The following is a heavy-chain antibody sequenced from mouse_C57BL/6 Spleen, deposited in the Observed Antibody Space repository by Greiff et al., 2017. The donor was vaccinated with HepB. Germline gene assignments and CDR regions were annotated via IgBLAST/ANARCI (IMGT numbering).Heavy chain of an antibody. CDR3: ADYGNYWFAY. D-gene: IGHD2-1*01. Sequence: VQLQQSGAELVKPGASVKLSCKASGYTFTSYWMHWVKQRPGQGLEWIGMIHPNSGSTNYNEKFKSKATLTVDKSSSTAYMQLSSLTSEDSAVYYCADYGNYWFAYWGQGTLVTVSA. CDR2: IHPNSGST. J-gene: IGHJ3*01. CDR1: GYTFTSYW. V-gene: IGHV1-64*01.